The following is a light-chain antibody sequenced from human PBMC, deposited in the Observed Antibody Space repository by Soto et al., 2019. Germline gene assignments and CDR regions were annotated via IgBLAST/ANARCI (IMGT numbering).Light chain of an antibody. V-gene: IGKV1-5*01. CDR1: QTISSW. CDR2: DAS. CDR3: QPYNSFSGT. Sequence: DIQMTQSPSTLSASVGDRVTITCRASQTISSWLAWYQQKPGKAPKLLIYDASSLESGVPSSFSGRGSGTQFTLTISSLQPDDFATYYCQPYNSFSGTFGPGTKVEIK. J-gene: IGKJ1*01.